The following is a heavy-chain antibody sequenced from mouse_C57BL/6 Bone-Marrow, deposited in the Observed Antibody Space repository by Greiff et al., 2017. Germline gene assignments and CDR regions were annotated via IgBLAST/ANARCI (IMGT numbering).Heavy chain of an antibody. J-gene: IGHJ1*03. CDR1: GYTFTSYW. D-gene: IGHD1-1*01. Sequence: QVHVKQSGAELVKPGASVKLSCKASGYTFTSYWMHWVKQRPGQGLEWIGMIHPNSGSPIYNEKFKSKATLTVDKSSSTAHMQLHSLTSEDSAIYYYARLRRDVWGTGTTVTVSS. V-gene: IGHV1-64*01. CDR3: ARLRRDV. CDR2: IHPNSGSP.